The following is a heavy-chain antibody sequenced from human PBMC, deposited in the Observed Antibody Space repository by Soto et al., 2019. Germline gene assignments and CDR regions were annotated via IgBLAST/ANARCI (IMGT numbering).Heavy chain of an antibody. CDR1: GGSFSGYY. CDR2: IKQSGST. V-gene: IGHV4-34*01. J-gene: IGHJ4*02. D-gene: IGHD6-6*01. Sequence: PSETLSLTCAVYGGSFSGYYWSWIRQPPGKGLEWIGEIKQSGSTNYNPSLKSRVTISVDTSKNQFSLKLSSVTAADTAVFYCARGRIQYSSSSGGYYYFDYWGQGTLVTVSS. CDR3: ARGRIQYSSSSGGYYYFDY.